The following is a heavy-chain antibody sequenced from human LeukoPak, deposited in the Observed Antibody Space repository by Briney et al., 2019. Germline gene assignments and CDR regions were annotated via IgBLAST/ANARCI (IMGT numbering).Heavy chain of an antibody. CDR1: GYTFTSYG. CDR3: ARGPSYYDSSGYNDY. D-gene: IGHD3-22*01. Sequence: GASVRVSCKASGYTFTSYGISWVRQAPGQGLEWMGWISAYNGNTNYAQKLQDRVTMTTDTSTSTAYMELRSLRSDDTAVYYCARGPSYYDSSGYNDYWGQGTLVTVSS. J-gene: IGHJ4*02. V-gene: IGHV1-18*01. CDR2: ISAYNGNT.